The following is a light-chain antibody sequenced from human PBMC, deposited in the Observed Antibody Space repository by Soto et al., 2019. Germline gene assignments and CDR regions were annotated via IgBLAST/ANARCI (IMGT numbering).Light chain of an antibody. CDR2: RSS. CDR1: QDISSRD. CDR3: QKYDKAPYT. V-gene: IGKV3-20*01. Sequence: EVVLTQSPGTLSLSPGERASLSCRASQDISSRDLAWYQQIPRQAPRLLTYRSSARATGIPERFSASGSGTDFTLTLSKLEPEDSAVYFCQKYDKAPYTFGQGTKLEIK. J-gene: IGKJ2*01.